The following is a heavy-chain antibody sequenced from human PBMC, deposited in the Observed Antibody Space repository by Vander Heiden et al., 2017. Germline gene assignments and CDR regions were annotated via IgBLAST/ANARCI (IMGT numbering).Heavy chain of an antibody. Sequence: QVQLQESGPGLVKPSQTLSLTCTVSGGSISSGGYYWSWIRQHPGKGLEWIGYIYYSGSTYYNPARKSRVTISVDTAKNQVSMKLSSVTAAETAVYYCARVDDCGSGYNASDIWGQGTMVTVSS. CDR3: ARVDDCGSGYNASDI. CDR2: IYYSGST. V-gene: IGHV4-31*03. CDR1: GGSISSGGYY. J-gene: IGHJ3*02. D-gene: IGHD3-3*01.